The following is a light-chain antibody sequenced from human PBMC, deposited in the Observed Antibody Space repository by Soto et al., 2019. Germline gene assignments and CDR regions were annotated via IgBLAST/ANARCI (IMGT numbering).Light chain of an antibody. CDR3: QQYHYFPYT. CDR1: QSISSW. V-gene: IGKV1-5*03. CDR2: KAS. Sequence: DVQMTQSPSTLSASVGDRVTITCRASQSISSWLAWYQQKPGKATKLLIYKASSLESGVPSRFSGSGSGTEFTLTVSSLQPDDFATYYCQQYHYFPYTFGQGTNLEIK. J-gene: IGKJ2*01.